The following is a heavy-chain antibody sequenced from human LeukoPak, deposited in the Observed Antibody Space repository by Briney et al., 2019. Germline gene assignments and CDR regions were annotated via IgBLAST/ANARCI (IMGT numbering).Heavy chain of an antibody. CDR2: IIPIFGTA. D-gene: IGHD5-24*01. CDR1: GGTFSSYA. V-gene: IGHV1-69*13. CDR3: ARDRLVVEMATPPDAFDI. J-gene: IGHJ3*02. Sequence: SVKVSCKASGGTFSSYAISWVRQAPGQGLEWMGGIIPIFGTANCAQKFQGRVTITADESTSTAYMELRSLRSEDTAVYFCARDRLVVEMATPPDAFDIWGQGTLVTVSS.